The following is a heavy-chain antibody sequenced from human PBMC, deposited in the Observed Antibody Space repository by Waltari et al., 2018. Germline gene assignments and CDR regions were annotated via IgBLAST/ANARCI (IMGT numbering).Heavy chain of an antibody. CDR1: GFTFSDFS. Sequence: VQLAESGGGLVQPGGSLRLSCAASGFTFSDFSMNWVRQAPGKGLEWIGSIYHSGSTYYNPSLKSRVTISVDTSKNQFSLKLSSVTAADTAVYYCARHRRGAIAVAAPFDYCGRGTLVTVSS. J-gene: IGHJ2*01. CDR3: ARHRRGAIAVAAPFDY. D-gene: IGHD6-19*01. V-gene: IGHV4-38-2*01. CDR2: IYHSGST.